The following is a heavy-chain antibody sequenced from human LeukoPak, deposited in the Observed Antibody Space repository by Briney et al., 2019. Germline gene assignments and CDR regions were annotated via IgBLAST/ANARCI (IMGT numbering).Heavy chain of an antibody. CDR1: GFNLDDYG. V-gene: IGHV3-20*04. D-gene: IGHD3-22*01. J-gene: IGHJ5*01. CDR2: INWSGVKT. CDR3: ARGHSSGEHGIWLDT. Sequence: TGGSLRLSCVASGFNLDDYGMTWVRQAPGKGLEWASGINWSGVKTDYADSVKGRFTISRDNAKNSLSLQMSSLRADDTALYYCARGHSSGEHGIWLDTWGQELGSSSPQ.